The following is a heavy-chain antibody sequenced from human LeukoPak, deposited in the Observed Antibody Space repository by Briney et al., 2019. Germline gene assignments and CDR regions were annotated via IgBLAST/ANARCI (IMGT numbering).Heavy chain of an antibody. Sequence: KPSETLSLTCTVSGYSISSGYYWGWIRQPPGKGLEWIGEINHSGSTNYNPSLKSRVTISVDTSKNQFSLKLSSVTAADTAVYYCARGKIKMAAKFDYWGQGTLVTVSS. CDR1: GYSISSGYY. D-gene: IGHD5-24*01. J-gene: IGHJ4*02. CDR2: INHSGST. CDR3: ARGKIKMAAKFDY. V-gene: IGHV4-38-2*02.